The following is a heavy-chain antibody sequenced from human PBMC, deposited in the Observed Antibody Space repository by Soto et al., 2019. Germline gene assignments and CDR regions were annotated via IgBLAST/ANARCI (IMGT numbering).Heavy chain of an antibody. Sequence: SETLSLTCAVYGGSFSGYYWSWIRQPPGKGLEWIGEINHSGSTNYNPSLKSRVTISVDTSKNQFSLKLSSVTAADTAVYYCARRRPQRVVRLDDFDIWGQGTMLTVSS. D-gene: IGHD5-18*01. CDR1: GGSFSGYY. CDR3: ARRRPQRVVRLDDFDI. J-gene: IGHJ3*02. CDR2: INHSGST. V-gene: IGHV4-34*01.